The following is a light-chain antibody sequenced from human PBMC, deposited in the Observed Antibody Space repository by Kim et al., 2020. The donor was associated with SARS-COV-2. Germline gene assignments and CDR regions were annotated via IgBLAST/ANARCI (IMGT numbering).Light chain of an antibody. CDR1: SGHSNYA. CDR3: QTWGRGLRV. Sequence: QPVLTQSPSASASLGASVKLTCTLSSGHSNYAIAWHQQQPEKGPRFLMKVNSDGSHSKGDGIPNRFSGSSSGAERYLTISSLQSDDEADYYCQTWGRGLRVFGGGTKLTVL. J-gene: IGLJ3*02. CDR2: VNSDGSH. V-gene: IGLV4-69*02.